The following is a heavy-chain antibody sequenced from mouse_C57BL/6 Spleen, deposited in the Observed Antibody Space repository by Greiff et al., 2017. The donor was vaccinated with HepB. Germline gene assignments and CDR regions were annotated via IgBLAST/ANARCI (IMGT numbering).Heavy chain of an antibody. Sequence: VQLQQSGPELVKPGASVKISCKASGYAFSSSWMNWVKQRPGKGLEWIGRIYPGDGDTNYNGKFKGKATLTADKSSSTAYMPLSSLTSEDSAVYFCAPLRPYYAMDYWGQGTSATVSS. V-gene: IGHV1-82*01. J-gene: IGHJ4*01. CDR2: IYPGDGDT. D-gene: IGHD2-12*01. CDR3: APLRPYYAMDY. CDR1: GYAFSSSW.